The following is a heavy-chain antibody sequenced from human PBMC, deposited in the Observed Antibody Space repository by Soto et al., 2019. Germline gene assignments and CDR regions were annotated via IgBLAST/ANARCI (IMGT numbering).Heavy chain of an antibody. V-gene: IGHV1-18*01. CDR2: ISAYNGNT. CDR3: ARDRVGKQLVRRDWYFDL. D-gene: IGHD6-13*01. Sequence: QVQLVQSGAEVKKPGASVKVSCKASGYTFTSYGISWVRQAPGQGLEWMGWISAYNGNTNYAQKLQGRVTMTTDTSTSTGYMGLRCLRSDDTAVYYCARDRVGKQLVRRDWYFDLWGRGTLVTVSS. CDR1: GYTFTSYG. J-gene: IGHJ2*01.